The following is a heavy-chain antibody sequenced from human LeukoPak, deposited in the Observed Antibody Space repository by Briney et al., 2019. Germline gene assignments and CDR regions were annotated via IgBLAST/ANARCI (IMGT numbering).Heavy chain of an antibody. CDR1: GFTFSNYW. J-gene: IGHJ4*02. D-gene: IGHD1/OR15-1a*01. V-gene: IGHV3-7*05. CDR3: ARAVSTGTTDY. Sequence: PGGSLRLSCAASGFTFSNYWMSWVRQAPGKGLEWVANINQDGGGRYYVDSVKGRFTISRDNAKNSLYLQINSLRAEDTAMYYCARAVSTGTTDYWGQGTLVTVSS. CDR2: INQDGGGR.